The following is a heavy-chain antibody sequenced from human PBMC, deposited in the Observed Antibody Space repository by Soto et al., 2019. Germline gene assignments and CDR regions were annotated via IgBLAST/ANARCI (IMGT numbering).Heavy chain of an antibody. J-gene: IGHJ4*02. CDR3: ARGRYGDY. CDR2: MSAHNGNT. Sequence: QVHLVQSGAEVKKPGASVKVSCKGSGYAFTTYGITGVRQAPGQGLEWMGWMSAHNGNTNYAQKLQGRVTVKRDTSTSTAYMELRSLRSDDTAVYYWARGRYGDYWGQGALVTVSS. V-gene: IGHV1-18*01. D-gene: IGHD1-1*01. CDR1: GYAFTTYG.